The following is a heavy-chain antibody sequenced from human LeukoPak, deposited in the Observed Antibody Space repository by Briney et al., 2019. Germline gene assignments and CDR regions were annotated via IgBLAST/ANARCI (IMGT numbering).Heavy chain of an antibody. CDR1: GYTYTTDG. D-gene: IGHD6-13*01. Sequence: ASVKVSCKASGYTYTTDGISWVRQAPGQGLEWMGWIDTYSGKTNYAQKFQGRVTMTSDTSTSIAYMELRSLRSDDTAVYYCARDRGIAEADSFDPWGQGTLVTVSS. CDR3: ARDRGIAEADSFDP. J-gene: IGHJ5*02. V-gene: IGHV1-18*01. CDR2: IDTYSGKT.